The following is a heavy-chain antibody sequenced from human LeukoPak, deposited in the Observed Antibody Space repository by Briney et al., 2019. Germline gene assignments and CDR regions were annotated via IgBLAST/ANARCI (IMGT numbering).Heavy chain of an antibody. Sequence: PGGSLRLSCAASGFTFSDSSMNWVRQGPGKGLEWLSYISPTSHTLYADSVKGRFTISRDNSKNTLYLQMNSLRAEDTAVYYCATTADYWGSYGWGQGTLVTVSS. CDR1: GFTFSDSS. D-gene: IGHD7-27*01. V-gene: IGHV3-69-1*01. CDR2: ISPTSHT. CDR3: ATTADYWGSYG. J-gene: IGHJ4*02.